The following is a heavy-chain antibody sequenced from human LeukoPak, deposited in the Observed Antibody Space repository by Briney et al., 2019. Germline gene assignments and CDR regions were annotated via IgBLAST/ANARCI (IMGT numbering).Heavy chain of an antibody. CDR2: ISPSGTDI. CDR1: GFTFSDSY. V-gene: IGHV3-11*01. Sequence: GGSLRLSCAVAGFTFSDSYMTWLRQAPGKGLESLSYISPSGTDISYADSVKGRFTISRDNAKNSLYLQMNNLRADDTAVYYCTRDPRHLDYWGQGTLVTVSS. J-gene: IGHJ4*02. CDR3: TRDPRHLDY.